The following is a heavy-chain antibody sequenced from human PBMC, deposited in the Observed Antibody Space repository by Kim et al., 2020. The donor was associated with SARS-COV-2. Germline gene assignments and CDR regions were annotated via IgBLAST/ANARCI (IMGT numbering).Heavy chain of an antibody. CDR3: ASFTYYYDSSGYPGYYYGMDV. V-gene: IGHV1-18*01. D-gene: IGHD3-22*01. CDR1: GYTFTSYG. J-gene: IGHJ6*02. Sequence: ASVKVSCKASGYTFTSYGISWVRQAPGQGLEWMGWISAYNGNTNYAQKLQGRVTMTTDTSTSTAYMELRSLRSDDTAVYYCASFTYYYDSSGYPGYYYGMDVWGQGTTVTVSS. CDR2: ISAYNGNT.